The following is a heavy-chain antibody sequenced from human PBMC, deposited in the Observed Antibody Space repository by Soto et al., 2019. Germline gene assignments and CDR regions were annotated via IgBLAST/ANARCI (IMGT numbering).Heavy chain of an antibody. Sequence: SQTLSLTCVISGDSVFSSTAAWNWIRQSPSRGLEWLGRTYYRSKWYNDYAVSVKSRITINPDTSKHQFSLHLNSVTPEDTAVYYCARDRSGSGWFNAFDIWGHGTMVTVSS. V-gene: IGHV6-1*01. J-gene: IGHJ3*02. CDR1: GDSVFSSTAA. CDR3: ARDRSGSGWFNAFDI. D-gene: IGHD6-19*01. CDR2: TYYRSKWYN.